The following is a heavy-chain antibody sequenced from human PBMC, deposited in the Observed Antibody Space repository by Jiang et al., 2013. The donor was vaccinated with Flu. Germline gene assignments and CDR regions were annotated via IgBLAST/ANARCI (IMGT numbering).Heavy chain of an antibody. V-gene: IGHV1-69*04. Sequence: GAEVKKPGSSVKVSCKASGGTFSSYAISWVRQAPGQGLEWMGRIIPILGIANYAQKFQGRVTITADKSTSTAYMELSSLRSEDTAVYYCARDPLTHYDSSGYYRGEIDYWGQGTLVTVSS. CDR2: IIPILGIA. CDR1: GGTFSSYA. D-gene: IGHD3-22*01. CDR3: ARDPLTHYDSSGYYRGEIDY. J-gene: IGHJ4*02.